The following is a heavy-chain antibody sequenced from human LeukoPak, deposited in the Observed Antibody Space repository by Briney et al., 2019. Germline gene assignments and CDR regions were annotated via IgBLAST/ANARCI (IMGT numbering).Heavy chain of an antibody. CDR2: IYYSGST. V-gene: IGHV4-59*08. D-gene: IGHD5-18*01. Sequence: SETLSLTCTVSGGSISSYYWSWIQQPPGKGLEWIGYIYYSGSTNYNPSLKSRVTISVDTSKTQFSLKLSSVTAADTAVYYCARSRGYSYGTTFLDYWGQGTLVTVSS. CDR3: ARSRGYSYGTTFLDY. J-gene: IGHJ4*02. CDR1: GGSISSYY.